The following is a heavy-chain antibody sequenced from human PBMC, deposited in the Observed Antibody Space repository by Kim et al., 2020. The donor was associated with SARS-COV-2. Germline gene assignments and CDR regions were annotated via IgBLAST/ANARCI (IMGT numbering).Heavy chain of an antibody. Sequence: GGSLRLSCTASGFIFGDYDITWFRQAPGKGLEWVGFIRAKSFGGTTDYAASVKGRFTISRDDSKYIAYLQMNSLKTEDTAVYYCTRDASGSYGLMRAFDFWGQGTMVTVSS. CDR3: TRDASGSYGLMRAFDF. CDR2: IRAKSFGGTT. V-gene: IGHV3-49*03. D-gene: IGHD3-10*01. J-gene: IGHJ3*01. CDR1: GFIFGDYD.